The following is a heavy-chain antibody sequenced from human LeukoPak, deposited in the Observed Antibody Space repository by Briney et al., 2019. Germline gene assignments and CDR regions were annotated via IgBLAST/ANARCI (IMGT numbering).Heavy chain of an antibody. D-gene: IGHD4-11*01. CDR2: IYHSGST. CDR1: GVSISSSNW. J-gene: IGHJ6*02. Sequence: PSGTLSLTCAVSGVSISSSNWWSWVRQPPGKGLEWIGEIYHSGSTNYNPSLKSRVTISVDKSKNQFSLKLSSVTAADTAVYYCARTDDYRYYYYYGMDVWGQGTRSPSP. CDR3: ARTDDYRYYYYYGMDV. V-gene: IGHV4-4*02.